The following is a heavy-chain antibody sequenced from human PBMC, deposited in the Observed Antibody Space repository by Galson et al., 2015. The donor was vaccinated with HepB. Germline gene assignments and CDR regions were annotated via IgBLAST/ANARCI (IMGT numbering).Heavy chain of an antibody. D-gene: IGHD3-22*01. CDR2: ISGYNGNT. CDR1: GYTFSIHG. J-gene: IGHJ4*02. Sequence: SVKVSCKASGYTFSIHGISWVRQAPGQGLEWMGWISGYNGNTDHSQKFQGRVTMTKDTSTGTAYMELRSPRSDDTAVYYCARVDYFESSGYYMHWGQGTLVTVSS. V-gene: IGHV1-18*01. CDR3: ARVDYFESSGYYMH.